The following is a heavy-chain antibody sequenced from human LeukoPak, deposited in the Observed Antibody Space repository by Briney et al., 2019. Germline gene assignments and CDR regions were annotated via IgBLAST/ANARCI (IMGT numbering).Heavy chain of an antibody. J-gene: IGHJ4*02. CDR3: ARGSDYYGSGSYHFDY. V-gene: IGHV6-1*01. CDR1: GDSVSSNSAA. D-gene: IGHD3-10*01. Sequence: SQTLSLTCVISGDSVSSNSAAWNWIRQSPSRGLEWLGRTYYRSKWYNDYAVSVKSRITINPDTSKNQFSLQLNSVTPEDTAVYYCARGSDYYGSGSYHFDYWGQGTLVTVSS. CDR2: TYYRSKWYN.